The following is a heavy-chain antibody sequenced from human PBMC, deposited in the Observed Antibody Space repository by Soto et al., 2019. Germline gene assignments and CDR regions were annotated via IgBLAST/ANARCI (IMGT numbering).Heavy chain of an antibody. CDR3: AGGGYSSSWYSFDY. Sequence: AASVKVSCKASGYTFTSYGISWVRQAPGQGLEWMGWISAYNGNTNYAQKLQGRVTMTTDTSTSTAYMELRSLRSDDTAVYYCAGGGYSSSWYSFDYWGQGTLVTVAS. J-gene: IGHJ4*02. CDR1: GYTFTSYG. V-gene: IGHV1-18*01. D-gene: IGHD6-13*01. CDR2: ISAYNGNT.